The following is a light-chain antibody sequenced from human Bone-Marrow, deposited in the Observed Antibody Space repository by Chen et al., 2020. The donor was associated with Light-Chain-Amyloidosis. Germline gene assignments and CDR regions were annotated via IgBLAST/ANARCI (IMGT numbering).Light chain of an antibody. CDR1: QSISTY. CDR2: AAS. J-gene: IGKJ5*01. CDR3: QQLNNYPVT. V-gene: IGKV1-39*01. Sequence: DIQMTQSPSSLSASVGDRVTITCRASQSISTYLNWYQQKPGKAPKLLIYAASSLQSGVSSRFSGSGSGTESTLTISSLQPEDFATYYCQQLNNYPVTFGQGTRLEIK.